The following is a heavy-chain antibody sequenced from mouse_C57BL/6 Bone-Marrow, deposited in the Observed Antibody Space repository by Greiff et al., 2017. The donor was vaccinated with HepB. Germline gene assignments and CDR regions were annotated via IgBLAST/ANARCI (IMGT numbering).Heavy chain of an antibody. J-gene: IGHJ1*03. Sequence: VQLQQSGAELARPGASVKLSCKASGYTFTSYGISWVKQRTGQGLEWIGEIYPRSGNTYYNEKFKGKATLTADKSSSTAYMELRSLTSEDSAVYVCARGASYSGSSYAGYFYVWGTGTTVTVSS. CDR2: IYPRSGNT. CDR3: ARGASYSGSSYAGYFYV. D-gene: IGHD1-1*01. V-gene: IGHV1-81*01. CDR1: GYTFTSYG.